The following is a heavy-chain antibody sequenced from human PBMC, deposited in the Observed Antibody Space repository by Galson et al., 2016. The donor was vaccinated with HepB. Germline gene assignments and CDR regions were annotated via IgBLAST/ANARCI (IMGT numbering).Heavy chain of an antibody. Sequence: SLRLSCAAPGFIFSNYWMHWVRQAPGEGLVWVSRIHSDGSTTSYADSVKGRFTVSRDNAKNTLYMQMNSLRAEDTAVYYCARESPTTAGAFDIWGQGTMVTVSS. CDR3: ARESPTTAGAFDI. V-gene: IGHV3-74*01. CDR1: GFIFSNYW. J-gene: IGHJ3*02. D-gene: IGHD4-17*01. CDR2: IHSDGSTT.